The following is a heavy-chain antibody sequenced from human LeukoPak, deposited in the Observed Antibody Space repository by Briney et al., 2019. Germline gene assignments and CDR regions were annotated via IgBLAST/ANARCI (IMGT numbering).Heavy chain of an antibody. Sequence: PSETLSLTCTVSGGSISSSSYYWGWIRQPPGKGLEWIGSIYYSGSTYYNPSLKSRVTISVDTSKNQFSLKLSSVTAADTAVYYCARGLYSSGWYRANDAFDIWGQGTMVTVSS. D-gene: IGHD6-19*01. V-gene: IGHV4-39*01. J-gene: IGHJ3*02. CDR2: IYYSGST. CDR3: ARGLYSSGWYRANDAFDI. CDR1: GGSISSSSYY.